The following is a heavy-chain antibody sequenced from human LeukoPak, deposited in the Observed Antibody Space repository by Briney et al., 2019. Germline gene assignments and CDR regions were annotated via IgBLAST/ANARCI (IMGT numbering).Heavy chain of an antibody. Sequence: ETLSLTCTVSGGSISSSSYYWGWIRQPPGRGREWIGSIYYSGSTYYNPSLKRRVTISVNTSKNHFSLKLSSVTAADTAVYYCARPKVSGIAVGSGYYYYMDVWGKGTTVTVSS. CDR2: IYYSGST. CDR1: GGSISSSSYY. D-gene: IGHD6-19*01. J-gene: IGHJ6*03. V-gene: IGHV4-39*02. CDR3: ARPKVSGIAVGSGYYYYMDV.